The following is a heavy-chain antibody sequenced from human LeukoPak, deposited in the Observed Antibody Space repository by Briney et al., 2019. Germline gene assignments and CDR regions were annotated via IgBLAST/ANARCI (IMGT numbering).Heavy chain of an antibody. Sequence: GGSLRLSCAASGFTFSSYAMGWVRQAPGKGLEWVSTISGSGGSTYYADSVKGRFTISRDNSKNTLFLQMNSLRAGDTAVYYCARAFYGSGSPVGYWGQGTLVTVPS. V-gene: IGHV3-23*01. J-gene: IGHJ4*02. CDR3: ARAFYGSGSPVGY. D-gene: IGHD3-10*01. CDR2: ISGSGGST. CDR1: GFTFSSYA.